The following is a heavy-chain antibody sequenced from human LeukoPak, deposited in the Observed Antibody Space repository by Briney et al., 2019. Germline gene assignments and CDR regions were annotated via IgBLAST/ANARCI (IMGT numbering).Heavy chain of an antibody. CDR1: GFTFSSYE. CDR2: IKQDGSEK. D-gene: IGHD3-3*01. J-gene: IGHJ4*02. V-gene: IGHV3-7*01. Sequence: GGSLRLSCAASGFTFSSYEMIWVRQAPGKGLEWVANIKQDGSEKYCVDSVKGRFTISRDNAKNSLYLKMNSLRAEDTAVYYCARESEEGGYDFWSGYYTGERRFDYWGQGTLVTVSS. CDR3: ARESEEGGYDFWSGYYTGERRFDY.